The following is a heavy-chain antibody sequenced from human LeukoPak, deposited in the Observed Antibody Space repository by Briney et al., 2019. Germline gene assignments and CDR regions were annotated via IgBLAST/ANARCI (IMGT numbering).Heavy chain of an antibody. D-gene: IGHD4-17*01. V-gene: IGHV4-59*08. J-gene: IGHJ2*01. CDR2: IYYSGST. CDR3: ARLHLATVTALWYFDL. Sequence: SETLSLTCTVSGGSISSYYWSWIRQPPGKGLEWIGYIYYSGSTNYNPSLKSRVTISVDTSKNQFSLKLSSVTAADTAVYYCARLHLATVTALWYFDLWGRGTLVTVSS. CDR1: GGSISSYY.